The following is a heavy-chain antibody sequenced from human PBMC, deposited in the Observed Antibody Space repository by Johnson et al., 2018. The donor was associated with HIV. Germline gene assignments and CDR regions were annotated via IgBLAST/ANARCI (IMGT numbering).Heavy chain of an antibody. CDR1: GFTFSRFA. J-gene: IGHJ3*02. CDR2: IYSGGST. CDR3: AREDLYGAGPDAFDI. Sequence: VQLVESGGGVVQPGRSLRLSCAASGFTFSRFAIHWVRQAPGKGLEWVAVIYSGGSTYYADSVQGRFTISRDNSKNTLYLQMNSLRAEDTAVYYCAREDLYGAGPDAFDIWGQGTMVTVSS. D-gene: IGHD4-17*01. V-gene: IGHV3-66*01.